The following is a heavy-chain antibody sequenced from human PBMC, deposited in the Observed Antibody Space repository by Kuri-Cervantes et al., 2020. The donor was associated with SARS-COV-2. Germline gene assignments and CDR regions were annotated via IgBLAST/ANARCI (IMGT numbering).Heavy chain of an antibody. CDR1: GFTFSSYW. Sequence: GESLKISCAASGFTFSSYWMSWVRQAPGKGLERVANIKRDGSEKYYVDSVEGRFTISRDNAKNSLYLQMNSLRAEDTAVYYCARVPRSSSQTYWGQGTLVTVSS. CDR3: ARVPRSSSQTY. J-gene: IGHJ4*02. V-gene: IGHV3-7*01. D-gene: IGHD6-6*01. CDR2: IKRDGSEK.